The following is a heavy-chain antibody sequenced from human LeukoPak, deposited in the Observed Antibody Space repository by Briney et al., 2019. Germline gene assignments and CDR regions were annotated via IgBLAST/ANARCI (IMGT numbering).Heavy chain of an antibody. D-gene: IGHD2-15*01. CDR1: GGSFSGYY. Sequence: SETLSLTCAVYGGSFSGYYWGWIRQPPGKGLEWIGEIHHSGSTNYNPSLKSRVTISVDTSKNQFSLKLSSVTAADTAVFHCARSPNSQGRPFDYWGQGNLVTVSS. CDR2: IHHSGST. J-gene: IGHJ4*02. V-gene: IGHV4-34*01. CDR3: ARSPNSQGRPFDY.